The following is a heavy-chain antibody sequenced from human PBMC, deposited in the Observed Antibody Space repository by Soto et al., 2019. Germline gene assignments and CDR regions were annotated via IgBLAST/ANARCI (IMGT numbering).Heavy chain of an antibody. CDR3: AREGEYPQSFLGFDY. V-gene: IGHV4-59*01. CDR1: GGSISSYY. Sequence: SETLSLTCTGSGGSISSYYWSWIRQPPGKGLEWIGYIYYSGSTNYNPSLKSRVTISVDTSKNQFSLKLSSVTAADTAVYYCAREGEYPQSFLGFDYWGQGTLVTVSS. J-gene: IGHJ4*02. D-gene: IGHD3-10*01. CDR2: IYYSGST.